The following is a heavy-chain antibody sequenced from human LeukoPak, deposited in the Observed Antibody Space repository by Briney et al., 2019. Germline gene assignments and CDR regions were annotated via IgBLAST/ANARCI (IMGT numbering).Heavy chain of an antibody. V-gene: IGHV1-69*13. CDR1: GGTFSSYA. D-gene: IGHD1-26*01. Sequence: SVKVSCKASGGTFSSYAISWVRQAPGQGLEWMGGIIPIFGTANYAQKFQGRVTITADESTSTAYMELSSLRSEDTAVYYCARDFRWEGGPNWFDPWGQGTLATVSS. CDR3: ARDFRWEGGPNWFDP. CDR2: IIPIFGTA. J-gene: IGHJ5*02.